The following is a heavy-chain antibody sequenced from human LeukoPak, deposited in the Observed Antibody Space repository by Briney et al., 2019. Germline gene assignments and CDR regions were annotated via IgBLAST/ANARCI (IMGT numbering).Heavy chain of an antibody. D-gene: IGHD6-19*01. V-gene: IGHV3-23*01. CDR1: GFTFSSYA. J-gene: IGHJ4*02. Sequence: GGSLRLSCAASGFTFSSYAMSWVRQAPGKGLEWVSAIRGSGGSTYYADSVKGRFTISRGNSKNTLYLQMNSLRAEDTAIYYCASQSLGSGWYYWGQGTLVTVSS. CDR3: ASQSLGSGWYY. CDR2: IRGSGGST.